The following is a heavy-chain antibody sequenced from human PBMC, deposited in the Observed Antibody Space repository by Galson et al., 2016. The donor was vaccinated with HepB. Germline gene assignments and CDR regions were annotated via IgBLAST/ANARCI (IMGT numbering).Heavy chain of an antibody. CDR3: AKGVYGGNSPSDY. CDR1: GYTFTNYV. CDR2: IHGGNGHT. J-gene: IGHJ4*02. D-gene: IGHD4-23*01. Sequence: SVKVSCKASGYTFTNYVIHWVRQAPGQRLEWMGWIHGGNGHTEYSQKFQDRITITRDKSASTTYMELRSLMSEDTAAYYCAKGVYGGNSPSDYWGQGALVTVSS. V-gene: IGHV1-3*01.